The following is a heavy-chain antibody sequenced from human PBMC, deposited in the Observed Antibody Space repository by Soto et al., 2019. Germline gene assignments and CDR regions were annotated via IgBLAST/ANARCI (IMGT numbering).Heavy chain of an antibody. CDR3: ARDNSGPLDY. J-gene: IGHJ4*02. D-gene: IGHD2-8*02. CDR2: IDPRSGAS. CDR1: GYPFTDPY. Sequence: AAKVSCKPSGYPFTDPYIHWVRQAPGLGLEWMGWIDPRSGASRKTQKFQGSLTMTRDTSTNTVYMELSSMRSDDTAVYDCARDNSGPLDYWGQGTMVTVS. V-gene: IGHV1-2*02.